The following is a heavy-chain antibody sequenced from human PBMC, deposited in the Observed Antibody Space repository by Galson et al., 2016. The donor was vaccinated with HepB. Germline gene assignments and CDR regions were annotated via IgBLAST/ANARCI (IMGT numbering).Heavy chain of an antibody. CDR1: GYTFSNYG. V-gene: IGHV1-18*01. J-gene: IGHJ4*02. Sequence: SVKVSCKASGYTFSNYGISWVRQAPGQGLEWMGWTSPYTGNTNYAQGLRGRVTLTRDTSTNTVYMEQRSLRSADTAVYYWARNLNPYLVGAGAGNDYWGQGTLVTVSS. D-gene: IGHD1-26*01. CDR3: ARNLNPYLVGAGAGNDY. CDR2: TSPYTGNT.